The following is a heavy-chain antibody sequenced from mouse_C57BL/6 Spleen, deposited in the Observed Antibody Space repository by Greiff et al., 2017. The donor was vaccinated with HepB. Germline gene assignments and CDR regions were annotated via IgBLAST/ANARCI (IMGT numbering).Heavy chain of an antibody. CDR1: GYTFTSYW. CDR2: IYPGSGST. J-gene: IGHJ3*01. CDR3: ARSHYYGSSYWFAY. D-gene: IGHD1-1*01. Sequence: VQLQQPGAELVKPGASVKMSCKASGYTFTSYWITWVKQRPGQGLEWIGDIYPGSGSTNYNEKFKSKATLTVDTSSSTAYMQLRSLTSEDSAVYYCARSHYYGSSYWFAYWGQGTLVTVSA. V-gene: IGHV1-55*01.